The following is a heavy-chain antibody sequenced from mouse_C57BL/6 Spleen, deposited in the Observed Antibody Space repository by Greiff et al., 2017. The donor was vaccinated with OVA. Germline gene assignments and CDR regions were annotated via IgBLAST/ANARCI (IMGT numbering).Heavy chain of an antibody. D-gene: IGHD3-1*01. CDR2: ISYDGSN. V-gene: IGHV3-6*01. J-gene: IGHJ1*03. CDR3: ARGGLSYWYFDV. CDR1: GYSITSGYY. Sequence: EVKLMESGPGLVKPSQSLSLTCSVTGYSITSGYYWNWIRQFPGNKLEWMGYISYDGSNNYNPSLKNRISITRDTSKNQFFLKLNSVTTEDTATYYCARGGLSYWYFDVWGTGTTVTVSS.